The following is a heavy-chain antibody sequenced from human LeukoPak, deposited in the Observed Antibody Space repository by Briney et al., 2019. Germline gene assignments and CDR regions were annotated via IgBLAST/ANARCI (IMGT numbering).Heavy chain of an antibody. CDR1: GGSISSSSYY. CDR2: IYYSGST. D-gene: IGHD3-10*01. Sequence: SETLSLTRTVSGGSISSSSYYWGWIRQPPGKGLEWIGSIYYSGSTYYNPSLKSRVTISVDTSKNQFSLKLSSVTAADTAVYYCARLTMVRGAEPRDFDYWGQGTLVTVSS. J-gene: IGHJ4*02. CDR3: ARLTMVRGAEPRDFDY. V-gene: IGHV4-39*01.